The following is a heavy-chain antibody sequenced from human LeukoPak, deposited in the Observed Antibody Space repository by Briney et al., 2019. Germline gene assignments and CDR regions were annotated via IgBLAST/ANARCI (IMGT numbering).Heavy chain of an antibody. CDR2: ISGGGKSR. CDR1: GFTFSSYD. CDR3: AKDRHAPGRYCSRITCFPFDL. D-gene: IGHD2-2*01. V-gene: IGHV3-23*01. Sequence: GGSLRLSCAASGFTFSSYDMSWVRQAPGKGLEWVSAISGGGKSRYYAESVKGRFTISRDNSKSTLYLQMNSLRAEDTAVYYCAKDRHAPGRYCSRITCFPFDLWGQGTLVTVSS. J-gene: IGHJ5*02.